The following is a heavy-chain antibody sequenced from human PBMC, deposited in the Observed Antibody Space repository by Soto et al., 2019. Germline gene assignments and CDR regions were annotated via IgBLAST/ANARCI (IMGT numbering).Heavy chain of an antibody. CDR3: ATVIAAAGRLNWFDP. V-gene: IGHV1-24*01. Sequence: ASVKVSCKVSGYTLTELSMHWVRQAPGKGLEWMGGFDPEDGETIYAQKFQGRVTMTEDPSTDTAYMELSSLRSEDTAVYYCATVIAAAGRLNWFDPWGQGTLVTVSS. J-gene: IGHJ5*02. CDR1: GYTLTELS. D-gene: IGHD6-13*01. CDR2: FDPEDGET.